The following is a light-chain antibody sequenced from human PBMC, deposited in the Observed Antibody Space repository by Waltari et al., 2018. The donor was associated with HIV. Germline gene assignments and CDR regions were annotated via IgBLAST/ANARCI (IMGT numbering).Light chain of an antibody. V-gene: IGKV1-39*01. CDR3: LQTYNAPLT. Sequence: DIQMTQSPSSLSASVGDRFTFTCRASQNINTFLNWFQQKPGKAPKLLIYGAHTLQRGVPSRFSGRGSGTDFILTISSLQPEDFATYYCLQTYNAPLTFGPGTKVDV. J-gene: IGKJ3*01. CDR2: GAH. CDR1: QNINTF.